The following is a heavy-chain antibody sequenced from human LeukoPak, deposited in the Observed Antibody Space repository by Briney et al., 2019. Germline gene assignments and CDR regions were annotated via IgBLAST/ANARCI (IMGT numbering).Heavy chain of an antibody. V-gene: IGHV1-69*05. CDR2: IIPIFGTA. Sequence: ASVKVSCKASGGTFSSYAISWVRQAPGQGLEWMGRIIPIFGTANYAQKFQGRVTIATDESTSTAYMELSSLRSEDTAVYYCATGVSGSGDWYFDLWGRGTLVTVSS. J-gene: IGHJ2*01. CDR3: ATGVSGSGDWYFDL. D-gene: IGHD5-12*01. CDR1: GGTFSSYA.